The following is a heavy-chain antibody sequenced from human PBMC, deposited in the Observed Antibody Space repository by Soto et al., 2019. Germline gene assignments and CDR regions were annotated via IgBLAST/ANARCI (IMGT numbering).Heavy chain of an antibody. CDR2: INPSGGST. D-gene: IGHD3-3*01. J-gene: IGHJ6*02. CDR1: GYTFTSYY. V-gene: IGHV1-46*01. CDR3: ARDTLNYDFWSGPKRYCYYGMDV. Sequence: GASVKVSCKASGYTFTSYYMHWVRQAPGQGLEWMGIINPSGGSTSYAQKFQGRVTMTRDTSTSTVYMELSSLRSEDTAVYYCARDTLNYDFWSGPKRYCYYGMDVWGQGTTVTVSS.